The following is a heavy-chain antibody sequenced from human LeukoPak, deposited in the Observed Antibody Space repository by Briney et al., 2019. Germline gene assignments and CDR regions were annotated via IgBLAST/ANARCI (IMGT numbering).Heavy chain of an antibody. CDR2: INPSGGST. CDR3: AGQPRHCSGSSCVTDY. J-gene: IGHJ4*02. Sequence: ASVKVSCKASGYSFTSYYMHWVRQAPGQGLEWMGIINPSGGSTTYAQKFQGRVTMTRDTSTSTVYMELSSLRSEDTAVYYCAGQPRHCSGSSCVTDYWGQGTLVTVSS. D-gene: IGHD2-15*01. V-gene: IGHV1-46*01. CDR1: GYSFTSYY.